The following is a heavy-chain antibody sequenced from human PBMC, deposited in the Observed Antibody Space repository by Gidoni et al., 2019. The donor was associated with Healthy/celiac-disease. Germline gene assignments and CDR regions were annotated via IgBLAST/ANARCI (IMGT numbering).Heavy chain of an antibody. Sequence: EVQLVESGGGLVKPGGSLRLSCAASGFTFSSYSMNWVRQAPGKGLGWVPFINSSSSYKYHPDSVKGRFTISRDNAKNLLYLQINSPRAEDTAVYYCARSATGTTDYWGQGTLVTVSS. J-gene: IGHJ4*02. V-gene: IGHV3-21*01. CDR1: GFTFSSYS. D-gene: IGHD1-1*01. CDR2: INSSSSYK. CDR3: ARSATGTTDY.